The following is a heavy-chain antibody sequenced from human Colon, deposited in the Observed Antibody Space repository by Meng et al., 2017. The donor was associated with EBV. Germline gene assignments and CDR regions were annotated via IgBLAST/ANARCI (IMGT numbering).Heavy chain of an antibody. Sequence: LQEGGRLLLHPSGTLFLTGAASGGSLSSRNWWSWVRQPPGKGLEWIGDIYHSGSTNYNPSLKSRVTISVDESKNQFSLRLSSVTAADTAVYYCARVGAYCGGDCYHPRWGQGTLVTVSS. V-gene: IGHV4-4*02. CDR2: IYHSGST. CDR1: GGSLSSRNW. J-gene: IGHJ4*02. CDR3: ARVGAYCGGDCYHPR. D-gene: IGHD2-21*02.